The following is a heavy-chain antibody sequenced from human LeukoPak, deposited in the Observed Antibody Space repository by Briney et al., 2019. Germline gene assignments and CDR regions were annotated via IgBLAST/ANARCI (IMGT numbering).Heavy chain of an antibody. V-gene: IGHV3-48*03. CDR1: GFTFSNYE. CDR3: ARDGTPHYSSGCVYLDS. J-gene: IGHJ4*02. CDR2: ISSSGSPI. D-gene: IGHD6-19*01. Sequence: GGSLRLSCAASGFTFSNYEMNWVRQAPGKGLEWISYISSSGSPIYYADSVKGRFTISRDNTKNSLYLQMNSLRAEDTTVYYCARDGTPHYSSGCVYLDSWGQGTLVAVSS.